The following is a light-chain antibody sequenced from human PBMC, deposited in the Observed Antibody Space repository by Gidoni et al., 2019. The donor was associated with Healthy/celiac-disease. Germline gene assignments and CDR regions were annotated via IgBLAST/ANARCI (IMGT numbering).Light chain of an antibody. CDR2: KAS. J-gene: IGKJ2*04. Sequence: IHLTQSPSNLSASVGDRVTITCRASQSISSLLAWYQQKPAKAPKLLIYKASSLESGVPSRFSGSGSGTEFTLTISSLQPDDFATYYCQQYNSYSCSFGQGTKLEIK. CDR1: QSISSL. V-gene: IGKV1-5*03. CDR3: QQYNSYSCS.